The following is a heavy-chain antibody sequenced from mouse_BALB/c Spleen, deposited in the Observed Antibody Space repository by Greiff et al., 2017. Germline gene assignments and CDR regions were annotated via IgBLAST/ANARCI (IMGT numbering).Heavy chain of an antibody. J-gene: IGHJ4*01. CDR1: GYAFTNYL. CDR2: INPGSGGT. D-gene: IGHD2-4*01. Sequence: VKLMESGAELVRPGTSVKVSCKASGYAFTNYLIEWVKQRPGQGLEWIGVINPGSGGTNYNEKFKGKATLTADKSSSTAYMQLSSLTSDDSAVYFCANTMITTSYAMDYWGQGTSVTVSS. CDR3: ANTMITTSYAMDY. V-gene: IGHV1-54*01.